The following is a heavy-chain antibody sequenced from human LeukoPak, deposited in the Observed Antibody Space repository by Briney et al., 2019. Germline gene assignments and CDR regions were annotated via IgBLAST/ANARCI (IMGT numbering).Heavy chain of an antibody. Sequence: GGSLRLSCAASGFTFSSYWMSWVRQAPGKGLEWVANIKQDGSEKYYVDSVKGRFTTSKDNAKNSLYLQMNSLRAEDTAVYYCARDWLWYYYDSSGSQRADAFDIWGQGTMVTVSS. CDR3: ARDWLWYYYDSSGSQRADAFDI. V-gene: IGHV3-7*01. J-gene: IGHJ3*02. CDR1: GFTFSSYW. CDR2: IKQDGSEK. D-gene: IGHD3-22*01.